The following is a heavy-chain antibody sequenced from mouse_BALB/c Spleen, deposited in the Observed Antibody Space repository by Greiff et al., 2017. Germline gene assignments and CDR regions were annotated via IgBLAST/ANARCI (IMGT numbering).Heavy chain of an antibody. CDR3: ARDYYRFFDY. V-gene: IGHV5-6-3*01. Sequence: EVMLVESGGDLVKPGGSLKLSCAASGFTFSSYGMSWVRQTPDKRLELVATINSNGGSTYYPDSVKGRFTISRDNAKNTLYLQMSSLKSEDTAMYYCARDYYRFFDYWGQGTTLTVSS. CDR2: INSNGGST. CDR1: GFTFSSYG. J-gene: IGHJ2*01. D-gene: IGHD2-14*01.